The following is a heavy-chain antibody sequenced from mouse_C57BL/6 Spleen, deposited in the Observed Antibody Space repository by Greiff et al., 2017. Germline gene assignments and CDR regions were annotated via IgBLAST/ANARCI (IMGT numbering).Heavy chain of an antibody. CDR1: GYTFTSYW. V-gene: IGHV1-53*01. D-gene: IGHD2-3*01. CDR3: ASSWWLLPTYAMDY. Sequence: QVQLQQPGTELVKPGASVKLSCKASGYTFTSYWMQWVKQRPGQGLEWIGNINPRNGGTNYNEKFKSKATLTVGKSSSTAYMQLSSLTCEHTAVYSGASSWWLLPTYAMDYWGQGTSVTVSS. CDR2: INPRNGGT. J-gene: IGHJ4*01.